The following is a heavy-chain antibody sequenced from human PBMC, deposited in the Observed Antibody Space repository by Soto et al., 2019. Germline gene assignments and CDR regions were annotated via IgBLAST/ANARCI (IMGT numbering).Heavy chain of an antibody. J-gene: IGHJ3*02. CDR3: ARKKFDGVTSTGAFDI. D-gene: IGHD1-1*01. CDR1: GYTFTGYY. Sequence: QVQLVQSGAEVKKPGASVKVSCKASGYTFTGYYMHWVRQAPGQGLEWMGWINPNSGGTNYAQKLRGGFTMTRDTPTSTPNRELGRLRSDNRAVYYCARKKFDGVTSTGAFDIWGKGTMVPFSS. V-gene: IGHV1-2*02. CDR2: INPNSGGT.